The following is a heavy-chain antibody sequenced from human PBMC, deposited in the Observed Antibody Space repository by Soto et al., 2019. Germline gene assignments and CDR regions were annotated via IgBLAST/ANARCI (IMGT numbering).Heavy chain of an antibody. J-gene: IGHJ4*02. Sequence: PGGSLRLSCAASGFTFSNYAMHWVRQAPGKGLEWVAVISNDGSNKYYADSVKGRFTISRDNSMNTLYLQMNTLRAEDTAIYYCAKVSSSWYAGFFDLWGQGTLVTVSS. CDR2: ISNDGSNK. V-gene: IGHV3-30-3*01. CDR1: GFTFSNYA. D-gene: IGHD6-13*01. CDR3: AKVSSSWYAGFFDL.